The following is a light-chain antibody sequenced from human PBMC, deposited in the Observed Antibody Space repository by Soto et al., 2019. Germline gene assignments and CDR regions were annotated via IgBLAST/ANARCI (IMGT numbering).Light chain of an antibody. CDR3: QQYGSSPPRT. Sequence: DIQRTQSPASLSASVGYRVTITCWSSQSIISYLNWYQQKPGKAHKLMIYAASSLQSGVPSRFSGSGSGTDFTPTISRLEPEDFAVYYCQQYGSSPPRTFGQGTKVDI. CDR1: QSIISY. CDR2: AAS. V-gene: IGKV1-39*01. J-gene: IGKJ1*01.